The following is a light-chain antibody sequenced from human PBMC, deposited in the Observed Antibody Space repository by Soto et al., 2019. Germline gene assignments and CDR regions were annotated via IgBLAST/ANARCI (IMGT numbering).Light chain of an antibody. CDR2: GAS. J-gene: IGKJ4*01. CDR3: QHYNSWLGT. CDR1: QAISSN. V-gene: IGKV3-15*01. Sequence: CSANQAISSNLALYQQEPGQAPRHLIYGASTRATGIPDRFSGSGSGTEFILTISSLQSEDFAVYYCQHYNSWLGTFGGGTKVDIK.